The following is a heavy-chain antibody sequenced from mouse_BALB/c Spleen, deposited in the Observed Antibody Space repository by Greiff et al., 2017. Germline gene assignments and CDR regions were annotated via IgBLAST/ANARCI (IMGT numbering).Heavy chain of an antibody. CDR3: ARNYGSSYWYFDV. V-gene: IGHV3-2*02. D-gene: IGHD1-1*01. CDR2: ISYSGST. CDR1: GYSITSDYA. J-gene: IGHJ1*01. Sequence: EVQLQQSGPGLVKPSQSLSLTCTVTGYSITSDYAWNWIRQFPGNKLGWMGYISYSGSTSYNPSLKSRISITRDTSKNQFFLQLNSVTTEDTATYYCARNYGSSYWYFDVWGAGTTVTVSS.